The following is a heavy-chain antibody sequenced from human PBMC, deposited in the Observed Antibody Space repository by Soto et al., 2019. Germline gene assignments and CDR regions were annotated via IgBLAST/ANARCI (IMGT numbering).Heavy chain of an antibody. CDR3: ARGTGSSSRLYYYYGMDV. D-gene: IGHD6-6*01. Sequence: QVQLVQSGAEVKKPGSSVKVSCKASGGTFSSYAISWVRQAPGQGLEWMGGIIPIFGTANYAQKFQGRVTITADKSTSTAYMELSSLRSEDTAVYYCARGTGSSSRLYYYYGMDVWGRGTTVTVSS. V-gene: IGHV1-69*06. CDR1: GGTFSSYA. J-gene: IGHJ6*02. CDR2: IIPIFGTA.